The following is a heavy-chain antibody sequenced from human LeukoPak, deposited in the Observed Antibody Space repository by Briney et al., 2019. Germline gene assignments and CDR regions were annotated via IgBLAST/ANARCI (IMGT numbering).Heavy chain of an antibody. CDR1: GGSISSYY. V-gene: IGHV4-59*01. Sequence: PSETLSLTCTVSGGSISSYYWSWIRQPPGKGLEWIGYIYYSGSTNYNPSLKSRVTISVDTSKNQFSLKLSSVTAADTAVYYCARGGYDFWSGSAAHYYYMDVWGKGTTVTVSS. J-gene: IGHJ6*03. CDR2: IYYSGST. D-gene: IGHD3-3*01. CDR3: ARGGYDFWSGSAAHYYYMDV.